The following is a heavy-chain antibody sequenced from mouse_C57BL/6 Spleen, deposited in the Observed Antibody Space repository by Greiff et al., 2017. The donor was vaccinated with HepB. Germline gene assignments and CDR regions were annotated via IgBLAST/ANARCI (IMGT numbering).Heavy chain of an antibody. Sequence: EVKLMESGPGLVKPSQSLSLTCSVTGYSITSCYYWNWIRQFPGNKLEWMGYISYDGSNNYNPSLKNRISITRDPSKNQFFLKLNSVTTEDTATYYCAREIKDYGSSRYFDVWGTGTTVTVSS. J-gene: IGHJ1*03. V-gene: IGHV3-6*01. CDR2: ISYDGSN. D-gene: IGHD1-1*01. CDR1: GYSITSCYY. CDR3: AREIKDYGSSRYFDV.